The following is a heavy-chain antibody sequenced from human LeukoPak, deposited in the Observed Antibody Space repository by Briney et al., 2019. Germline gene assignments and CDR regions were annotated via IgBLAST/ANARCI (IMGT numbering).Heavy chain of an antibody. CDR3: ARVGPPPNWFDP. CDR1: GYTFTSYD. CDR2: MNPNSGNT. J-gene: IGHJ5*02. D-gene: IGHD1-14*01. Sequence: ASVKVSCKASGYTFTSYDINWVRHATEQGLEWMGWMNPNSGNTGYAQKFQGRVTITRNTSISTAYMELSSLRSEDTAVYYCARVGPPPNWFDPWGQGTLVTFSS. V-gene: IGHV1-8*03.